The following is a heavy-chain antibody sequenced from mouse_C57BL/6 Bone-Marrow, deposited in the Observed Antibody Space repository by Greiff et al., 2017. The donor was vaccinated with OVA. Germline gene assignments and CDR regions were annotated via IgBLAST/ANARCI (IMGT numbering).Heavy chain of an antibody. CDR3: VLNWDWFAY. Sequence: QVQLQQPGAELVKPWASVKVSCKVSGYTFTSYWMHWVKQRPGQGLEWIGRIHPSDSDTNYNQMFKGKATLTVDKSSSTAYMQLSSLTSEDSAVYYCVLNWDWFAYWGQGTLVTVSA. J-gene: IGHJ3*01. CDR2: IHPSDSDT. D-gene: IGHD4-1*02. CDR1: GYTFTSYW. V-gene: IGHV1-74*01.